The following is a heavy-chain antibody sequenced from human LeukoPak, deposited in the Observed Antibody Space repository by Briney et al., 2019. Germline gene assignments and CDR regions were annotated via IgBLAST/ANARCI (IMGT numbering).Heavy chain of an antibody. CDR1: GFTFSDHY. V-gene: IGHV3-72*01. Sequence: GGSLRLSCAASGFTFSDHYMDWVRQAPGKGLEWAGRTRNKANSYTTEYAASVKGRFTISRDDSKNSLYLQMNSLKTEDTAVYYCARAPYGDYGYYFDYWGQGTLVTVSS. D-gene: IGHD4-17*01. CDR2: TRNKANSYTT. CDR3: ARAPYGDYGYYFDY. J-gene: IGHJ4*02.